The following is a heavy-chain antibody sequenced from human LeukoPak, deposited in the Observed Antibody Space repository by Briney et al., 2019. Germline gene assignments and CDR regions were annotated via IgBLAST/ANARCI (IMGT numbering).Heavy chain of an antibody. Sequence: GGSLRLSCAGYGFTFSSYAMNWVRQAPGKGLEWVSVISGSGGSTYYADSVKGRFTVSRDNSKNRLYLQMNSLRAEDTAVYYCAKDRRGDHFDYWGQGTLVTVSS. V-gene: IGHV3-23*01. J-gene: IGHJ4*02. D-gene: IGHD4-17*01. CDR3: AKDRRGDHFDY. CDR2: ISGSGGST. CDR1: GFTFSSYA.